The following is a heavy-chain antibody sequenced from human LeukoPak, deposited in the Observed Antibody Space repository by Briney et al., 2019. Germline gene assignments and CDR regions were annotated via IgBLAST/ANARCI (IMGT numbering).Heavy chain of an antibody. CDR1: GGSISSGDYS. Sequence: SETLSLTCAVSGGSISSGDYSWSWIRQHPGKGLEWIGYIYYSGSTYYNPSLKSRVTISVDTSKNQFSLKLSSVAAADTAVYYCARERIVVVPAAIGYNWFDPWGQGTLVTVSS. V-gene: IGHV4-31*11. D-gene: IGHD2-2*01. J-gene: IGHJ5*02. CDR3: ARERIVVVPAAIGYNWFDP. CDR2: IYYSGST.